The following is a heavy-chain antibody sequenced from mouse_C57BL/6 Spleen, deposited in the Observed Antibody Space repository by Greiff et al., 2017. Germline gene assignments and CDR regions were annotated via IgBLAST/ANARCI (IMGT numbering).Heavy chain of an antibody. CDR1: GYTFTSYW. D-gene: IGHD1-2*01. J-gene: IGHJ1*03. CDR2: IDPSDSET. Sequence: VQLQQPGAELVRPGSSVKLSCKASGYTFTSYWMHWVKQRPIQGLEWIGNIDPSDSETHYNQKFKDKATLTVDKSSSTAYMQLSSLTSEDSAVYYCAREITTAQGYFDVWGTGTTVTVSS. CDR3: AREITTAQGYFDV. V-gene: IGHV1-52*01.